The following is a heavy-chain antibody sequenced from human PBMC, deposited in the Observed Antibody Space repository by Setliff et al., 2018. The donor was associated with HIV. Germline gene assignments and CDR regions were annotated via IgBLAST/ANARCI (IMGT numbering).Heavy chain of an antibody. Sequence: PSETLSLTCTVSGGSISSYYWSWIRQPPGTGLEWIGYIYYSGSTNYNHSLKSRVTISVDTSKNQFALKLNSVTAPDTAVYYCARSPPTTFWSGYTYYYYMDVWGKGTTVTVSS. J-gene: IGHJ6*03. CDR1: GGSISSYY. CDR3: ARSPPTTFWSGYTYYYYMDV. CDR2: IYYSGST. V-gene: IGHV4-59*01. D-gene: IGHD3-3*01.